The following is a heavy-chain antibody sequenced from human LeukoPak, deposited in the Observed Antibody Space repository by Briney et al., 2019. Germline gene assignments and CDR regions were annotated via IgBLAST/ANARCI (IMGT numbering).Heavy chain of an antibody. Sequence: GRSLRLSCAASGFTFSSYAMHRVRQAPGEGLEWVAVISYDGSNKYYADSVKGRFTISRDNSKNTLYLQMNSLRAEDTAVYYCARDPDVMYSSGWLDYWGQGTLVTVSS. CDR3: ARDPDVMYSSGWLDY. CDR2: ISYDGSNK. J-gene: IGHJ4*02. CDR1: GFTFSSYA. V-gene: IGHV3-30*04. D-gene: IGHD6-19*01.